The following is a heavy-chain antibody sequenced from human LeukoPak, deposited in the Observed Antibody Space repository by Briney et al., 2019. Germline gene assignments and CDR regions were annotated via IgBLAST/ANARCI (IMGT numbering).Heavy chain of an antibody. D-gene: IGHD6-13*01. Sequence: PSETLSLTCTVSGGSISSYYWSWIRQPPGKGLEWIGYLSYSGRTKNNPSLKSRVTISVDKSKNQLSLKLSSVTAADTAIYYCARCLQQQLVHDGFDIWGRGTMVTVSS. CDR2: LSYSGRT. V-gene: IGHV4-59*01. CDR1: GGSISSYY. CDR3: ARCLQQQLVHDGFDI. J-gene: IGHJ3*02.